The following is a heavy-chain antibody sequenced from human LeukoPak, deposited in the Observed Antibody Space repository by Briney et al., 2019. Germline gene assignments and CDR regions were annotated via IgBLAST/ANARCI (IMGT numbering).Heavy chain of an antibody. CDR2: IKQDGSEK. J-gene: IGHJ3*01. D-gene: IGHD1-1*01. CDR3: AGNSGDDAFDL. V-gene: IGHV3-7*03. CDR1: GLTFSRYW. Sequence: GGSLRLSCAASGLTFSRYWMTWFRQAPGKGLEWVANIKQDGSEKYYVDSVKGRFTISRDNADRSLYLQMTSLRAEDTAVYYCAGNSGDDAFDLWGQGTMVTVSS.